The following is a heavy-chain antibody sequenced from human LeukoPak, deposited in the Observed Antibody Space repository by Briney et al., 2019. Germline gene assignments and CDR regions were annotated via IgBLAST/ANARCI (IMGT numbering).Heavy chain of an antibody. CDR1: GGSISSYDYC. Sequence: PSETLSLTCTVSGGSISSYDYCWSWIRQPPGKGLESIGYIYHSWGTYYNPSLTSRVTISVDTSTNQFYLNLTSVTAADTAMSFCARGRQPYYVWGTYRAYFDYWGQGTLVTV. CDR2: IYHSWGT. V-gene: IGHV4-30-4*01. CDR3: ARGRQPYYVWGTYRAYFDY. J-gene: IGHJ4*02. D-gene: IGHD3-16*02.